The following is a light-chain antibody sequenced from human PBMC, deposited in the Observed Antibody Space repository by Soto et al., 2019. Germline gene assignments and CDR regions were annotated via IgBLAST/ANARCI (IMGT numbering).Light chain of an antibody. J-gene: IGKJ2*02. CDR1: QSVSSN. CDR3: QQYNNWPWT. Sequence: EIVMTQSPATLSVSPGERATLSCRASQSVSSNLAWYQQKPGQAPRLLIYGASTRATGIPDRFSGSGSGTEFTLIISSLQSEDFVVYYCQQYNNWPWTVGQGTKLEIK. CDR2: GAS. V-gene: IGKV3-15*01.